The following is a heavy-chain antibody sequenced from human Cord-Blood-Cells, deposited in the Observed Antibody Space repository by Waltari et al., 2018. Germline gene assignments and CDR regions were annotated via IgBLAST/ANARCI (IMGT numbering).Heavy chain of an antibody. CDR1: GFSLSTSGVG. CDR2: IYWDDDK. CDR3: ARPLDYDILTGYYRDY. Sequence: QITLKESGPTLVTPTQTLTLTCTFSGFSLSTSGVGVGWIRQPPGKALEWLALIYWDDDKRYSPSLKSRLTITKDTSKNQVVLTMTNMDPVDTATYYCARPLDYDILTGYYRDYWGQGTLVTVSS. D-gene: IGHD3-9*01. J-gene: IGHJ4*02. V-gene: IGHV2-5*02.